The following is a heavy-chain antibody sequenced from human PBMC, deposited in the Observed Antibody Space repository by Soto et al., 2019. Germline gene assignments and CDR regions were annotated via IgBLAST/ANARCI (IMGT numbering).Heavy chain of an antibody. CDR1: GFIFNTYA. CDR3: VRRAGGAVVWYYDL. V-gene: IGHV3-23*01. Sequence: EVQLLESGGGLVQRGGPLRLSCEASGFIFNTYAMPWVRQAPGKGLEWVARVSGRGGSAYYADSVKGRLTISRDNSNNTLYLQMTNVRGEDTAVYYCVRRAGGAVVWYYDLWGRGTLVSVFS. CDR2: VSGRGGSA. D-gene: IGHD2-21*01. J-gene: IGHJ2*01.